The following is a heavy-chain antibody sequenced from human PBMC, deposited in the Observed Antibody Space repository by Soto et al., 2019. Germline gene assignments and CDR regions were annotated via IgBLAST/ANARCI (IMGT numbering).Heavy chain of an antibody. J-gene: IGHJ4*02. Sequence: EVQLVESGGDLVKPGGSLRLSCAASGFTFSSYSMNWVRQAPGKGLEWVSSISSSSSYIYYADSVKGRFTISRDNAKNSLYLQMNSLRAEDTAVYYCAREGYCSSTSCYAAAGTNDYWGQGTLVTVSS. CDR3: AREGYCSSTSCYAAAGTNDY. CDR2: ISSSSSYI. V-gene: IGHV3-21*01. CDR1: GFTFSSYS. D-gene: IGHD2-2*01.